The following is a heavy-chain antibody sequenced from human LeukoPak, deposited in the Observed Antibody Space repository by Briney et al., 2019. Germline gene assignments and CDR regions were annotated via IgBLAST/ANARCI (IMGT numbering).Heavy chain of an antibody. D-gene: IGHD3-22*01. CDR1: GFTFSSYG. CDR2: ISYDGSNK. Sequence: GGSLRLSCAASGFTFSSYGMHWVRQAPGKGLEWVAVISYDGSNKYYADSVKGRLTISRDNSKNALYLQMNSLRAEDTAVYYCAKAKYYYDSSGLGDYWGQGTLVTVSS. CDR3: AKAKYYYDSSGLGDY. J-gene: IGHJ4*02. V-gene: IGHV3-30*18.